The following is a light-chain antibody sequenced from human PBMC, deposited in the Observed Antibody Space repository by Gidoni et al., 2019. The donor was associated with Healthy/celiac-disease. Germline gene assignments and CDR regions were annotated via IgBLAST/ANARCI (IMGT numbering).Light chain of an antibody. V-gene: IGLV2-14*01. J-gene: IGLJ2*01. CDR3: SSYTSSDVV. CDR2: EVS. Sequence: QSALTQPASVSGSPGQSITISCTGTSSDVGGYNYVSWYQQHPGKAPKLMSYEVSNRHSGVSNRFSGSKSGNTASLTISGLQAEDEADYYCSSYTSSDVVFGGGTKLTVL. CDR1: SSDVGGYNY.